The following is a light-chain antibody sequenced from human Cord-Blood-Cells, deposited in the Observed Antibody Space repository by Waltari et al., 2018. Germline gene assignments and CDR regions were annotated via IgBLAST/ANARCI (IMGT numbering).Light chain of an antibody. CDR2: KAS. CDR1: QSISSR. Sequence: DIQITQSPSTLSASVGDRVTITCRANQSISSRLAWYQQKPGKAPKLLIYKASSLESGVPSRFSGIGSGTEFTLTSSSLQPDDFATYYCQQYNSYPWTFGQGTKVEIK. J-gene: IGKJ1*01. V-gene: IGKV1-5*03. CDR3: QQYNSYPWT.